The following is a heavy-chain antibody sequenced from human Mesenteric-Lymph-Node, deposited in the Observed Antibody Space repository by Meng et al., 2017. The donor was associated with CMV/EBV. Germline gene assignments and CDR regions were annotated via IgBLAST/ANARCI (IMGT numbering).Heavy chain of an antibody. CDR1: GFTFRNYA. D-gene: IGHD3-22*01. Sequence: GGSLRLSCAASGFTFRNYAMHWVRQAPGKGLEWVALISSDGSNKYYADSVKGRFTISRDNSKNTLYLQISSLRAEDTAVYFCARVQRGGYYYNAYQYCGMDVWGQGTTVTVSS. J-gene: IGHJ6*02. CDR2: ISSDGSNK. CDR3: ARVQRGGYYYNAYQYCGMDV. V-gene: IGHV3-30*19.